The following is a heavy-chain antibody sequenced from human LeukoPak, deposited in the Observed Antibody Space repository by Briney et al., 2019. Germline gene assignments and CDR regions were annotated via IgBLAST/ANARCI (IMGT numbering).Heavy chain of an antibody. CDR2: IIPIFGTA. J-gene: IGHJ1*01. D-gene: IGHD6-13*01. CDR3: ARSNQQLVPYGYFQH. Sequence: SVKVSCKASGYTFTSYAMNWVRQAPGQGLEWMGGIIPIFGTANYAQKFQGRVTITADESTSTAYMELSSLRSEDTAVYYCARSNQQLVPYGYFQHWGQGTLVTVSS. CDR1: GYTFTSYA. V-gene: IGHV1-69*13.